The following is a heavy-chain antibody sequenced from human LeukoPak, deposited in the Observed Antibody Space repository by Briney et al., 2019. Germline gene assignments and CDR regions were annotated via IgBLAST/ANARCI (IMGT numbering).Heavy chain of an antibody. V-gene: IGHV5-51*01. CDR1: GYSFSNYW. Sequence: GESLKISCNASGYSFSNYWIGWVRQVPGKGLEWMGIVYPRDSDTRYSPSFQGQVNISADKSISTAYLQWSSLKASDTAVYYCARPGERSRRDWNLDQWGQGTLVTVTS. CDR3: ARPGERSRRDWNLDQ. D-gene: IGHD1-1*01. CDR2: VYPRDSDT. J-gene: IGHJ4*02.